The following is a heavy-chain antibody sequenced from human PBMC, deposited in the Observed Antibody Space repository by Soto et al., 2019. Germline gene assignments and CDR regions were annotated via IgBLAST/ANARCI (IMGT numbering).Heavy chain of an antibody. D-gene: IGHD2-21*02. CDR3: ASCGGDCYSGWFAP. CDR1: GGSISSGGYS. Sequence: PSETLSLTCAVSGGSISSGGYSWSWIRQPPGKGLEWIGYIYHSGSTYYNPSLKSRVTISVDRSKNQFSLKLSSVTAADTAVYCCASCGGDCYSGWFAPWRQGTLVHFS. CDR2: IYHSGST. J-gene: IGHJ5*02. V-gene: IGHV4-30-2*01.